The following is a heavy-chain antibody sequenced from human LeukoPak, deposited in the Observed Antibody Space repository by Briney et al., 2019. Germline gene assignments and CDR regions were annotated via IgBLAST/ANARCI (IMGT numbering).Heavy chain of an antibody. D-gene: IGHD3-10*02. Sequence: PSETLSLTCSVSGGSIRSNFWSWIRQPPGKGLEWIGYIYYSGSTSYNPSLKSRVTISVDTSKNQFSLKLSSVTAADTAVYYCARVGWATTVFGDFDGPADWFDPWGQGALVIVSS. CDR1: GGSIRSNF. CDR2: IYYSGST. CDR3: ARVGWATTVFGDFDGPADWFDP. V-gene: IGHV4-59*01. J-gene: IGHJ5*02.